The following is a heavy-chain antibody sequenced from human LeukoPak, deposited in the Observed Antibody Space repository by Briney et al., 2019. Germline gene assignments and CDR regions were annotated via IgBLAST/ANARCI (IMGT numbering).Heavy chain of an antibody. V-gene: IGHV3-33*01. CDR3: ARARDYVLNWFDP. CDR2: IWYDGSNK. D-gene: IGHD4-17*01. Sequence: PGRSLRLSCAASGFTFSSYGMRWVRQAPGKGLEWVAVIWYDGSNKYYADSVKGRFTISRDNSKNTLYLQMNSLRAEDTAVYYCARARDYVLNWFDPWGQGTLVTVSS. J-gene: IGHJ5*02. CDR1: GFTFSSYG.